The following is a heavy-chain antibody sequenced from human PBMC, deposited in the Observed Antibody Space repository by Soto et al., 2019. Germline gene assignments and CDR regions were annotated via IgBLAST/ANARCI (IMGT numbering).Heavy chain of an antibody. CDR3: TRRYNWNDNYFHP. V-gene: IGHV4-39*01. D-gene: IGHD1-20*01. Sequence: PSETLSLTCTVSGASISVHSYYWTWIRQPPGKGLEWIGSSYYSGTTYFSPSLKSRATISVDTSKNQFSLRLTSVTAADTAIYYCTRRYNWNDNYFHPWGPGALVTVSS. J-gene: IGHJ5*02. CDR2: SYYSGTT. CDR1: GASISVHSYY.